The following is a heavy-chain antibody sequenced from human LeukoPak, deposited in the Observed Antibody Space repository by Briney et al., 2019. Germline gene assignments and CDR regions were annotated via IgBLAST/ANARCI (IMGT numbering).Heavy chain of an antibody. CDR2: IWYDGSIR. D-gene: IGHD5-18*01. Sequence: PGRSLRLSCAASGFTFSTYGMHWVRQAPGKGLEWVATIWYDGSIRYYADSVKGRFTVSRDDSKNTLSLQMNSLRAEDTAMYYCAKAVYTYGCMLLGFDFWGQGTLVAVSS. V-gene: IGHV3-33*06. CDR1: GFTFSTYG. J-gene: IGHJ4*02. CDR3: AKAVYTYGCMLLGFDF.